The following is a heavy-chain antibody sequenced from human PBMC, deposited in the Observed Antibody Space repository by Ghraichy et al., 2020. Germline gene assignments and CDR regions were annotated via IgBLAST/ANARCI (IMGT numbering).Heavy chain of an antibody. D-gene: IGHD5-18*01. J-gene: IGHJ6*04. CDR2: INHSGNT. CDR3: ATGTGYSFGSRWYYYGMDV. Sequence: SETLSLTCSVYGGSFSGNYWTWIRQAPEKGLEWIGEINHSGNTHYNPSLKSRVTISVDMSKNQFSLTLSSVTAADTAVYYCATGTGYSFGSRWYYYGMDVWGKGTTVIVSS. V-gene: IGHV4-34*01. CDR1: GGSFSGNY.